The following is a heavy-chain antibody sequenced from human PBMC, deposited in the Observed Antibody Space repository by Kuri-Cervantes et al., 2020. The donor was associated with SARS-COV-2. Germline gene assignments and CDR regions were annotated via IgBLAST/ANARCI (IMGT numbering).Heavy chain of an antibody. CDR3: ARYKASDILTGYCWGFDY. J-gene: IGHJ4*02. D-gene: IGHD3-9*01. CDR1: GYTFTSYG. V-gene: IGHV1-18*01. Sequence: ASVKVSCKASGYTFTSYGITWVRQAPGQGLEWMGWISPHTGNTGYPQKLQGRVTMTTDTSTSTAYMELRSLRSDDTAVYYCARYKASDILTGYCWGFDYWGQGTLVTVSS. CDR2: ISPHTGNT.